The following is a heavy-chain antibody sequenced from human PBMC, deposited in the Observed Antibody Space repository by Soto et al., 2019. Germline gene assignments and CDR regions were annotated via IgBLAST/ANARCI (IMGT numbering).Heavy chain of an antibody. V-gene: IGHV4-31*11. CDR2: IYFSGSA. CDR1: GDSLSSGSYY. Sequence: QVQLQESGPGLVKPSETLFLTCAVSGDSLSSGSYYWTWVRQHPGEGLEWMGYIYFSGSAYSNPSLKNRLTLSVDTSTNQFSLRLDSVTAADTAVYYCGRAAPRLNRAIDYWGQGTLVTVSS. CDR3: GRAAPRLNRAIDY. J-gene: IGHJ4*02.